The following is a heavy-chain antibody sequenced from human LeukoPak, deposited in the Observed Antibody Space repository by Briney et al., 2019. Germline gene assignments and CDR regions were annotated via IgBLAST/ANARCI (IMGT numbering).Heavy chain of an antibody. J-gene: IGHJ6*03. Sequence: SETLSLTCAVYGGSFSGYYWSWIRQPPGKGLEWIGEINHSGSTNYNPSLKSRVTISVDTSKNQFSLKLSSVTAADTAVYYCARGNPSLAYYCMDVWGKGTTVTVSS. V-gene: IGHV4-34*01. CDR3: ARGNPSLAYYCMDV. CDR1: GGSFSGYY. CDR2: INHSGST.